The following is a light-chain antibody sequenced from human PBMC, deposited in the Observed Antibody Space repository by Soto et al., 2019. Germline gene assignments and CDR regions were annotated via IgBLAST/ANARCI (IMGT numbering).Light chain of an antibody. V-gene: IGLV1-51*02. Sequence: QSVLTQPPSVSAAPGQKVTISCSGSRSNIGSNYVSWYQQLPGTAPKLLIYEDNKRPSEIPDRFSGSKSGTSATLGITGLQTGDEADYYCGTWDSALWVFGGGTKLTVL. J-gene: IGLJ3*02. CDR3: GTWDSALWV. CDR2: EDN. CDR1: RSNIGSNY.